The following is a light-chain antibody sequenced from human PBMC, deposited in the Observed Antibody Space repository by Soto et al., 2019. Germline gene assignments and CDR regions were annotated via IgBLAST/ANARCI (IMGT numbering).Light chain of an antibody. Sequence: EIVMTHSPATLSVSPGERATLSCSARQSVSSNLAWYQQKPGQAPRLLIYGESTRATGIPARFSGSVSGTEFTLTISRLQSEDFAVYYCQQYKNWPRTFGQGTQVEIK. CDR3: QQYKNWPRT. J-gene: IGKJ1*01. CDR2: GES. CDR1: QSVSSN. V-gene: IGKV3-15*01.